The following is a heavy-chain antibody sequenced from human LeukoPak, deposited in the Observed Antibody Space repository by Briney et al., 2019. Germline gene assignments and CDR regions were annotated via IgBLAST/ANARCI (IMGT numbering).Heavy chain of an antibody. CDR1: GFTFDDYA. CDR3: ARGPLYNWNDEDFDI. D-gene: IGHD1-1*01. V-gene: IGHV3-43D*04. J-gene: IGHJ3*02. Sequence: QPGGSLRLSCAASGFTFDDYAMHWVRQAPGKGLEWVSLISWDGGSTYYADSVKGRFTISRDNAKNSLYLQMNSLRAEDTAVYYCARGPLYNWNDEDFDIWGQGTMVTVSS. CDR2: ISWDGGST.